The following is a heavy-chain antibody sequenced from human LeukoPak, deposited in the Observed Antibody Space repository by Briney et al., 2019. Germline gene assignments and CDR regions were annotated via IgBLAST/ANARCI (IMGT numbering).Heavy chain of an antibody. J-gene: IGHJ4*02. CDR3: ARGEGYIPWGYFDY. D-gene: IGHD6-13*01. Sequence: GSLRLSCAASGFTFSSYWMHWIRQPPGKGLEWIGYIYYSGSTNYNPSLKSRVTISVNTSKNQFSLKLSSVTAADTAVYYCARGEGYIPWGYFDYWGQGTLVTVSS. CDR2: IYYSGST. CDR1: GFTFSSYW. V-gene: IGHV4-59*01.